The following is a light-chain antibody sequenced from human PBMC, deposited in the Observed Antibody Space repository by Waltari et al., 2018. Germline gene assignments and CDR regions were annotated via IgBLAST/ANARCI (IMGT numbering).Light chain of an antibody. CDR3: CSHASGASPFIR. CDR1: SVIFWGSNL. J-gene: IGLJ2*01. V-gene: IGLV2-23*01. CDR2: EGN. Sequence: QSALPHPASVSGSPGQSITLSCTGPSVIFWGSNLFPWSQHRPGAPPRLILYEGNRRPSGVSDRFSGSGSGNTASLTISGLQAEDEADYHCCSHASGASPFIRFGGGTKLAVL.